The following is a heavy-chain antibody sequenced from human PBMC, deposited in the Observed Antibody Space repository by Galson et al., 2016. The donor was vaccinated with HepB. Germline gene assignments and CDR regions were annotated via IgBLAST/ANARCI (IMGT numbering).Heavy chain of an antibody. CDR3: ARHTTLIGGNLNCFDP. V-gene: IGHV5-51*01. D-gene: IGHD2/OR15-2a*01. CDR1: GYRFTSYY. J-gene: IGHJ5*02. Sequence: QSGAEVKKPGESLKISCKGSGYRFTSYYIAWVRQVPGKGLEYMGIIWPGDSETSYSPSFQGQVTISADKSISTAYLQWSSLKASDTAVYYCARHTTLIGGNLNCFDPWGQGTLVTVSS. CDR2: IWPGDSET.